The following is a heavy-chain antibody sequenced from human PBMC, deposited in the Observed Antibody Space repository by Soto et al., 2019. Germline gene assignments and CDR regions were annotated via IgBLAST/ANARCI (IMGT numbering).Heavy chain of an antibody. V-gene: IGHV1-69*01. D-gene: IGHD3-22*01. Sequence: QVQLVQSGAEVKKPGSSVKVSCKASGGTFSSYAISWVRQAPGQGLEWMGGIIPIFGTANYAQKFQGRVTITADESTSTAYMELSSLRSEDTAVYYCAQTYYYDSSGYLNDDFDIWGQGTMVTVSS. CDR1: GGTFSSYA. CDR3: AQTYYYDSSGYLNDDFDI. CDR2: IIPIFGTA. J-gene: IGHJ3*02.